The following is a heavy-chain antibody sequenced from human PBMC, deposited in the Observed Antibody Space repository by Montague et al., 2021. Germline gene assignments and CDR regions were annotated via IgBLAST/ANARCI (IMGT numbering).Heavy chain of an antibody. D-gene: IGHD6-19*01. J-gene: IGHJ1*01. V-gene: IGHV3-30-3*01. Sequence: SLRLSCAASGFTFSSYAMHWVRQAPGKGLEWVAVISYDGSNKYYADSAKGRFTISRDNSKNTLYLQMNSLRAEDTAVYYCARSLTSGLLAEYFQHWGQGTRVTVSS. CDR1: GFTFSSYA. CDR2: ISYDGSNK. CDR3: ARSLTSGLLAEYFQH.